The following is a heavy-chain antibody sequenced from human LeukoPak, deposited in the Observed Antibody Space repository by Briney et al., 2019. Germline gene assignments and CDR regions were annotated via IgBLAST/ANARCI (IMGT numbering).Heavy chain of an antibody. Sequence: SETLSLTCTVSGGSIRGYYWSWIRQPPGKGLEVIGYIYYSGSTNYNPSLKSRVTISVDKSKNQFSLKLSSVTAADTAVYYCARYPGGYYDSSDAFDIWGQGTMVTVSS. D-gene: IGHD3-22*01. CDR2: IYYSGST. V-gene: IGHV4-59*12. CDR3: ARYPGGYYDSSDAFDI. CDR1: GGSIRGYY. J-gene: IGHJ3*02.